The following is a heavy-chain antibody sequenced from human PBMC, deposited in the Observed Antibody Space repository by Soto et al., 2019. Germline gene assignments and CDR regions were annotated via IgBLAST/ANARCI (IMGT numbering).Heavy chain of an antibody. V-gene: IGHV1-18*01. D-gene: IGHD1-26*01. CDR3: ASSGSVPYYYYGLDV. CDR1: GYTFSRSG. Sequence: QVQLVQSGAEVRKPGASVKVSCKTSGYTFSRSGISWVRQAPGQGLEWMGWISTYNGDANYAQKLQGRVTMTTDTSTSTAFMELGSLTSDDTAVYYGASSGSVPYYYYGLDVWGQGTTVTVSS. J-gene: IGHJ6*02. CDR2: ISTYNGDA.